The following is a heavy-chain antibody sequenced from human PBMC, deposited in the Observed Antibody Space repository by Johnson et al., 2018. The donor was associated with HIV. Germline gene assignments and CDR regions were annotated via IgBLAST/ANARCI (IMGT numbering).Heavy chain of an antibody. CDR1: GFTFDDYG. J-gene: IGHJ3*02. CDR3: ARDRGQRAPLCAFDI. V-gene: IGHV3-20*04. CDR2: INWDGGSQ. Sequence: VQLVESGGGVVRPGGSLRLSCAASGFTFDDYGMSWVRQAPGKGLAWVPGINWDGGSQGYADSVKGRFTISRDNAKNSLYLQMNSLRAEDTAVYYCARDRGQRAPLCAFDIWGQGTMVTVSS. D-gene: IGHD3-10*01.